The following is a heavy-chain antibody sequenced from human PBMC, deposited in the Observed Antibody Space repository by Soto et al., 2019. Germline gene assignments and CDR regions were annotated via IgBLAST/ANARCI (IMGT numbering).Heavy chain of an antibody. CDR3: ARGMNTGVFYGMDV. J-gene: IGHJ6*02. CDR2: ISASSDVI. Sequence: EGSLRLSCAASGFNFSRSSMNWIRQAPGKGLEWVASISASSDVIYYEGSVKGGFTVPRDNTKDSMYLQIISLRAEDTAISYCARGMNTGVFYGMDVWGQGTTVTV. V-gene: IGHV3-21*01. CDR1: GFNFSRSS. D-gene: IGHD4-4*01.